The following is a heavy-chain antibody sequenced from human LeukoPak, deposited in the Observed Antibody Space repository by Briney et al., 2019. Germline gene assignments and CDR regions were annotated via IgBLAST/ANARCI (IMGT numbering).Heavy chain of an antibody. CDR3: ARVVAAAGNNWFDP. CDR2: IFYSGST. J-gene: IGHJ5*02. Sequence: SETLSLTCTVSSGSISTSNYYWGWVRQPPGKALEWIGNIFYSGSTYYNPSLKTRLSISIDTSKNQFSLKLNSVSAADTAVYYCARVVAAAGNNWFDPWGQGTLVTVSS. CDR1: SGSISTSNYY. D-gene: IGHD6-13*01. V-gene: IGHV4-39*07.